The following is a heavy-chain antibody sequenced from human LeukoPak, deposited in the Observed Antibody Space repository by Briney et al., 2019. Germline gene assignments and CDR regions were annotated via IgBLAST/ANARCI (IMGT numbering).Heavy chain of an antibody. CDR3: ARLQNHYYDSSGYYDSYWYFDL. D-gene: IGHD3-22*01. J-gene: IGHJ2*01. CDR2: ISSSSSYI. Sequence: PGGSLRLSCAASGFTFSSYSMNWVRQAPGKGLEWVLYISSSSSYIYYAESVKGRFTISRDNAKNSLYLQMNSLRAEDTAVYYCARLQNHYYDSSGYYDSYWYFDLWGRGTLVTVSS. CDR1: GFTFSSYS. V-gene: IGHV3-21*01.